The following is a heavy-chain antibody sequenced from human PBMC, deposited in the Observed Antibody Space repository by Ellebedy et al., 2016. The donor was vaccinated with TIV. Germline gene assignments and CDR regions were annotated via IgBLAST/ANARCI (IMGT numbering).Heavy chain of an antibody. CDR2: FYYSGNT. CDR1: GGSISSYY. J-gene: IGHJ4*02. Sequence: MPSETLSLTCAVSGGSISSYYWTWIRQPPGKGLEWIAYFYYSGNTNYSPSLKSRVTISLDTSKNQFTLKLSSVTAADTAVYYCATYTMGRLDYWGQGTLVTVSS. CDR3: ATYTMGRLDY. D-gene: IGHD1-1*01. V-gene: IGHV4-59*08.